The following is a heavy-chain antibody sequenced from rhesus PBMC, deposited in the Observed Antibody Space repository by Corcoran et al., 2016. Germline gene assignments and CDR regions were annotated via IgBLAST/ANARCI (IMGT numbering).Heavy chain of an antibody. CDR3: TRNSNYQDKLGYYFDY. CDR2: IYGSTM. V-gene: IGHV3-11*01. D-gene: IGHD4-23*01. CDR1: GFTVSSYW. Sequence: EVQLAESGGGLVQPGGSLRISCAASGFTVSSYWMSWVRQGPGKGLEWLSDIYGSTMDYGDTVKGRFTVSRDNAKNSLYLQMNSRRAEDTAVYYCTRNSNYQDKLGYYFDYWGQGVLVTVSS. J-gene: IGHJ4*01.